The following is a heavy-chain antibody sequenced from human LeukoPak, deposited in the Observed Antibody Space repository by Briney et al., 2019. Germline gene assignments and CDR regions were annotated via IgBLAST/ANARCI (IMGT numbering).Heavy chain of an antibody. J-gene: IGHJ4*02. Sequence: GGSLRLSCTASGFTFDNFAMHWVRQAPGKGLEWVAVIFYDGTIYYYADSVKGRFTISRDNSKNTLYLQMRSLRPDDTAVYYCARDKEYYYGSGSYQLDYWGQGTLVTVSS. D-gene: IGHD3-10*01. V-gene: IGHV3-30*04. CDR1: GFTFDNFA. CDR3: ARDKEYYYGSGSYQLDY. CDR2: IFYDGTIY.